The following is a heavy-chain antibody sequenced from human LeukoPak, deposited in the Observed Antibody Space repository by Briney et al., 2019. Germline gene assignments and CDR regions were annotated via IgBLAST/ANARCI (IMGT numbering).Heavy chain of an antibody. CDR1: GASISGGSYF. V-gene: IGHV4-61*02. Sequence: SQTLSLTCTVSGASISGGSYFWSWIRQPAGKGLEWIGRVYSTGSTNYNPSLKSRVTTSLDTSKNQFSLRLSSVTAADTAVYYCARDRGDLDSWGQGTLVTVSS. CDR3: ARDRGDLDS. CDR2: VYSTGST. J-gene: IGHJ4*02.